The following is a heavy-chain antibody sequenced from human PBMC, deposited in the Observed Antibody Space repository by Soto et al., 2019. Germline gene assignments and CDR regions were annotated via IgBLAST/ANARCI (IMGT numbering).Heavy chain of an antibody. Sequence: QVQLVESGGGVVQPGRSLRLSCADSGFTFSSYGMHWVRQAPGKGLEWVAHISYDGSNNNYVDSVKGRFTISRDNSKNTLYLQMNSLRAEDTAVYYCARDSYYYDSSGYYTVDHWGQGTLVTVSS. CDR3: ARDSYYYDSSGYYTVDH. CDR2: ISYDGSNN. J-gene: IGHJ4*02. V-gene: IGHV3-30*03. D-gene: IGHD3-22*01. CDR1: GFTFSSYG.